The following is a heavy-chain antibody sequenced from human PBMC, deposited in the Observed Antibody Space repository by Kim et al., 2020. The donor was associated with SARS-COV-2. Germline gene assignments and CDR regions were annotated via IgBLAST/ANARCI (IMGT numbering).Heavy chain of an antibody. D-gene: IGHD1-1*01. J-gene: IGHJ6*02. CDR1: GYTFTSYA. CDR3: ARVQLSHYYYGMDV. V-gene: IGHV1-3*01. CDR2: INAGNGNT. Sequence: ASVKVSCKASGYTFTSYAMHWVRQAPGQRLEWMGWINAGNGNTKYSQKFQGRVTITRDTSASTAYMELSSLRSEDTAVYYCARVQLSHYYYGMDVWGQGTTVTVSS.